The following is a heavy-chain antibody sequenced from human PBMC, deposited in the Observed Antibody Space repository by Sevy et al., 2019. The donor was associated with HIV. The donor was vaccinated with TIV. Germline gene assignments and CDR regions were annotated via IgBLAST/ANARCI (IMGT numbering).Heavy chain of an antibody. Sequence: SETLSLTCTVSGGSISSYYWSWIRQPPGKGLEAIGYMYYNGRTYYNPSLSSRVTISVDKSQNQVSLQLSSVTAADTAVYYCARAGGNTDSGMDVWGQGITVTVSS. CDR3: ARAGGNTDSGMDV. CDR2: MYYNGRT. J-gene: IGHJ6*02. CDR1: GGSISSYY. D-gene: IGHD3-16*01. V-gene: IGHV4-59*12.